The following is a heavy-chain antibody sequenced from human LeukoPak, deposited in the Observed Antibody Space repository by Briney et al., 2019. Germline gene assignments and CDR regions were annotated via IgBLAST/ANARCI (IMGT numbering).Heavy chain of an antibody. J-gene: IGHJ4*02. CDR1: GVSISSGGYS. D-gene: IGHD2-15*01. CDR3: ARAGGSLTLDY. Sequence: SETLSLTCAVSGVSISSGGYSWSWIRQPPGKGLEWIGYIYHSGSTYYNPSLKSRVTISVDRSKNQFSLKLSSVTAADTAVYYCARAGGSLTLDYWGQGTLVTVSS. CDR2: IYHSGST. V-gene: IGHV4-30-2*01.